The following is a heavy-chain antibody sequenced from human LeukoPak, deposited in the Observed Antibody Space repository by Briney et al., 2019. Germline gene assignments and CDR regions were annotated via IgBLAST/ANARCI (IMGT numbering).Heavy chain of an antibody. CDR3: ARAGAGQYSSSWYAGGMDV. Sequence: GESLKISCKGSGCSFTRYWIGWVRQMPGKGLEWMGVIYPGDSDTRYSPSFQGQVTISADKSTSTAYLQWSSLEASDTAMYYCARAGAGQYSSSWYAGGMDVWGQGTTVTVSS. V-gene: IGHV5-51*01. D-gene: IGHD6-13*01. CDR2: IYPGDSDT. J-gene: IGHJ6*02. CDR1: GCSFTRYW.